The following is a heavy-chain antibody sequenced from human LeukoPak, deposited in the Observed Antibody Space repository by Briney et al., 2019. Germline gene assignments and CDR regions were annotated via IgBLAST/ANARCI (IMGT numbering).Heavy chain of an antibody. CDR3: AKGAGSYSSSWSVGDY. CDR2: ISSSSSYI. V-gene: IGHV3-21*01. J-gene: IGHJ4*02. Sequence: GGSLRLSCAASGFTFSNYSMNWVRQAPGKGLEWVSSISSSSSYIYYADSVKGRFTISRDNSKNTLYLQMNSLRAEDTAVYYCAKGAGSYSSSWSVGDYWGQGTLVTVSS. D-gene: IGHD6-13*01. CDR1: GFTFSNYS.